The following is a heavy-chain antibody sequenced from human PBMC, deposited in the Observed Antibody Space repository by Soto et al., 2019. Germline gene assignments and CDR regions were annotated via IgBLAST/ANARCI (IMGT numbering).Heavy chain of an antibody. V-gene: IGHV3-30*18. CDR3: AKLVFPRGAWY. CDR2: ISYDGSNK. J-gene: IGHJ4*02. CDR1: GFTFSSYG. Sequence: VQLVESGGGLVKPGGSLRLSCAASGFTFSSYGMHWVRQAPGKGLEWVAVISYDGSNKYYADSVKGRFTISRDNSKNTLYLQMNSLRAEDTAVYYCAKLVFPRGAWYWGQGTLVTVSS. D-gene: IGHD3-9*01.